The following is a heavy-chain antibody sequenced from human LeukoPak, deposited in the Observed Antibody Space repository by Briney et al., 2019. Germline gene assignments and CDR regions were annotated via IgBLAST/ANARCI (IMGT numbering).Heavy chain of an antibody. V-gene: IGHV1-58*02. D-gene: IGHD3-10*01. CDR3: AASLAPGYGMDV. CDR2: IVVGSGNA. Sequence: ASVKVSCKASGFTFTSSAMQWVRQARGQRLEWIGWIVVGSGNANYAQKFQERVTITRDMSTSTAYMELSSLRSEDTAVYYCAASLAPGYGMDVWGQGTMVTVSS. CDR1: GFTFTSSA. J-gene: IGHJ6*02.